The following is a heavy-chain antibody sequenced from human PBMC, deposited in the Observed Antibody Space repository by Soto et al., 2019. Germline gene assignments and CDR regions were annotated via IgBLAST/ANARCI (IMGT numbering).Heavy chain of an antibody. V-gene: IGHV1-69*01. CDR3: ASGAGGTITMIVVVEYYFDY. J-gene: IGHJ4*02. D-gene: IGHD3-22*01. CDR1: GGTFSSYA. Sequence: QGQLVQSVAEVKKPGSSVKVSCKASGGTFSSYAISWVRQAHGQGLEWMGGIIPIFGTANYAQKFQGRVTITADESTSTAYMELSSLRSEDTAVYYCASGAGGTITMIVVVEYYFDYWGQGTLVTVSS. CDR2: IIPIFGTA.